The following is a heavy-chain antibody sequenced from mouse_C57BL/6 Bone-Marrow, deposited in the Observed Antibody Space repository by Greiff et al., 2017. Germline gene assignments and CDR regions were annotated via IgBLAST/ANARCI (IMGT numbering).Heavy chain of an antibody. D-gene: IGHD1-1*01. J-gene: IGHJ1*03. CDR3: ARRDYGSSYAWYFDV. Sequence: VQLQQSGPELVKPGDSVKISCKASGYSFTGYFMNWVMQSHGKSLEWIGRINPYNGDTFYNQKFKGKATLTVDKSSSTAHMELRSLTSEDSAVYYCARRDYGSSYAWYFDVWGTGTTVTVSS. V-gene: IGHV1-20*01. CDR1: GYSFTGYF. CDR2: INPYNGDT.